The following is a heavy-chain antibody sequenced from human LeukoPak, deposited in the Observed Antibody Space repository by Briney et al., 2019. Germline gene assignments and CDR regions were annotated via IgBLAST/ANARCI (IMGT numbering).Heavy chain of an antibody. CDR1: GGSFSRYY. Sequence: PSETLSLTCAVYGGSFSRYYWSWIRQPPGKGLEWIGEINHSGSTNYNPSLKSRVTISVDTSKNQFSLKLSSVTAADTAVYYCASSSGIRHLGYWGQGTLVTVSS. CDR2: INHSGST. CDR3: ASSSGIRHLGY. V-gene: IGHV4-34*01. J-gene: IGHJ4*02. D-gene: IGHD3-10*01.